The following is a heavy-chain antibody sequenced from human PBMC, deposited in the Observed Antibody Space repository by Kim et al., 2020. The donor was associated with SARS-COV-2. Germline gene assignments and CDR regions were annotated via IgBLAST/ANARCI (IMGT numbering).Heavy chain of an antibody. CDR2: ISSSESAI. D-gene: IGHD1-26*01. V-gene: IGHV3-48*03. CDR1: GFTFSSHE. CDR3: ARVGSFKDIEYMWDNYYYYMDV. J-gene: IGHJ6*02. Sequence: GGSLRLSCAASGFTFSSHEMSWVRQAPGKGLEWLSFISSSESAIYYADSVKGRFTISRDNAKNSLYLQMNSLRAEDTAVYFCARVGSFKDIEYMWDNYYYYMDVWGQGTTVTVSS.